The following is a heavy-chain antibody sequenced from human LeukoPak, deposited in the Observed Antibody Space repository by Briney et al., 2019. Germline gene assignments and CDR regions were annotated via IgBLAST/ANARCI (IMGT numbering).Heavy chain of an antibody. CDR1: GFTFSSYS. J-gene: IGHJ4*02. D-gene: IGHD6-19*01. Sequence: PGGSLRLSCAASGFTFSSYSMNWVRQAPGKGLEWVSSISSSSSYIYYADSVKGRFTISRDNSKNTLYLQMNSLRAEDTAMYYCARTQWLVRGGAGFDYWGQGTLVTVSS. CDR2: ISSSSSYI. V-gene: IGHV3-21*01. CDR3: ARTQWLVRGGAGFDY.